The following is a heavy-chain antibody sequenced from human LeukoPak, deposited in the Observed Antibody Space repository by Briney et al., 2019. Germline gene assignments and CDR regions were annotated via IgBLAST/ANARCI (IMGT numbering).Heavy chain of an antibody. Sequence: PGGSLTLSCTASTFTLNNNWMSWLRQAPGKGLEWVANIKQDGREKYHVDSVKGRFTISRDNAKNSLYLQMNSLRAEDTAVYYCASRAGYTGSWSAFDYWGQGTLVTVSS. V-gene: IGHV3-7*05. CDR1: TFTLNNNW. CDR3: ASRAGYTGSWSAFDY. D-gene: IGHD6-13*01. CDR2: IKQDGREK. J-gene: IGHJ4*02.